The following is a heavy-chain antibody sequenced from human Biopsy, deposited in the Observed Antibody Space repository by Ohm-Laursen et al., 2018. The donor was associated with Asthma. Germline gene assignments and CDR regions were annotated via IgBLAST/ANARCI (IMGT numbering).Heavy chain of an antibody. CDR1: GFTFSSYG. J-gene: IGHJ3*02. Sequence: SLRLSCAASGFTFSSYGMHRVRQAPGKGLEWVAVISYDGSNKYYADSVKGRFTISRDNSKNTLYLQMNSLRAEDTAVYYCAKESGSNYAFDIWGQGTMVTVSS. CDR3: AKESGSNYAFDI. D-gene: IGHD1-1*01. CDR2: ISYDGSNK. V-gene: IGHV3-30*18.